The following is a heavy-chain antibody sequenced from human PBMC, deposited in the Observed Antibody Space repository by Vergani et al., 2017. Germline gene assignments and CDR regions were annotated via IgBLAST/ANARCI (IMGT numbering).Heavy chain of an antibody. Sequence: QLQLQESGPGLVKPSETLSLTCTVSGGSITYGAFYWGWIRQSPGKGLEWIGSIYYSGSTYYNPSLKSRVTISVDTSKNQFSLKLSSVTAADTAVYYCARHSSSLSTRYYYYYMDVWGKGTTVTVSS. V-gene: IGHV4-39*01. J-gene: IGHJ6*03. CDR1: GGSITYGAFY. CDR2: IYYSGST. CDR3: ARHSSSLSTRYYYYYMDV. D-gene: IGHD6-6*01.